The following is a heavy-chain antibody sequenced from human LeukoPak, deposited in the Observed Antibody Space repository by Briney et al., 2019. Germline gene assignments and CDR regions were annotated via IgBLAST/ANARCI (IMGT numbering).Heavy chain of an antibody. J-gene: IGHJ6*03. D-gene: IGHD6-13*01. CDR1: GGSISSYY. CDR3: ARGSSSWMDYYMDV. CDR2: IYYSGST. Sequence: PETLSLTCTVSGGSISSYYWSWIRQPPGKGLEWIGYIYYSGSTNYNPSLKSRVTISVDTSKNQFSLKLSSMTAADTAVYFCARGSSSWMDYYMDVWGKGTTVTVSS. V-gene: IGHV4-59*12.